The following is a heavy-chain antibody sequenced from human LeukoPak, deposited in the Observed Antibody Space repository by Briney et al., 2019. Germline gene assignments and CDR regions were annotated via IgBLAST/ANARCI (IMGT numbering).Heavy chain of an antibody. D-gene: IGHD4-23*01. CDR3: ARAPPVLGGIPDY. CDR1: GGSISSYY. Sequence: SETLSLTCSVSGGSISSYYWSWIRQPPGKGLECFGYIFYSGSTKYNPSLESRVTISVDTSKNQLSLKLSSVTAADTAVYYCARAPPVLGGIPDYWGQGTLVTVSS. CDR2: IFYSGST. V-gene: IGHV4-59*01. J-gene: IGHJ4*02.